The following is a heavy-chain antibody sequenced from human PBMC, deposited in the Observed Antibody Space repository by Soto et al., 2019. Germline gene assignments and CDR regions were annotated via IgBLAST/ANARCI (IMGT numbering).Heavy chain of an antibody. CDR2: TYNSGST. CDR1: GGSIRSGAYY. Sequence: QVQLQESGPGLVKPSQTLSLTCTVSGGSIRSGAYYWNWIRQHPGKGLEWIGYTYNSGSTYYNPSLKSRVTISVDTSKNQFSRRLSSVTASDMAMDCCANGGGWGYYDFWGQGTLVTVSS. D-gene: IGHD2-21*01. J-gene: IGHJ4*02. CDR3: ANGGGWGYYDF. V-gene: IGHV4-31*03.